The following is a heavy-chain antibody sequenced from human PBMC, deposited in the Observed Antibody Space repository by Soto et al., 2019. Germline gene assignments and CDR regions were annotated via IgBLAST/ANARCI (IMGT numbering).Heavy chain of an antibody. V-gene: IGHV3-11*01. Sequence: GGSLRLSCAASGFTFSDYYMSWIRQAPGKGLEWVSYISSSGSTIYYADSVKGRFTISRDNAKNSLYLQMNSLRAEDTAVYYCARRTWGYCSGGSCYYGLYNWFDPWGQGTLVTVSS. CDR3: ARRTWGYCSGGSCYYGLYNWFDP. J-gene: IGHJ5*02. CDR2: ISSSGSTI. CDR1: GFTFSDYY. D-gene: IGHD2-15*01.